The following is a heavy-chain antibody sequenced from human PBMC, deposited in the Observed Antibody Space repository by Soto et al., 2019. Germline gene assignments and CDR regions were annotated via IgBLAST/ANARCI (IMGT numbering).Heavy chain of an antibody. J-gene: IGHJ4*02. Sequence: QLQLQESGSGLVKPSQTLSLTCAVSGGSISSGGYSWSWIRQPPGKGLEGIGYIYHSGRTYYNPSLKSRVTISVDRSKNQFSLTRSSVTAADTAVYYCAAGGGLPRYYWGQGTLVTVSS. V-gene: IGHV4-30-2*01. CDR2: IYHSGRT. CDR1: GGSISSGGYS. CDR3: AAGGGLPRYY. D-gene: IGHD5-12*01.